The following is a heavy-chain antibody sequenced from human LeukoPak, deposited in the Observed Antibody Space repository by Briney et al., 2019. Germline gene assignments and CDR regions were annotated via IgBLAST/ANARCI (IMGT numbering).Heavy chain of an antibody. V-gene: IGHV3-23*01. CDR3: AKWGDYDILTGYYDSDY. D-gene: IGHD3-9*01. CDR1: GFTFSNYA. J-gene: IGHJ4*02. CDR2: VSGRDDSA. Sequence: GGSLRLSCTASGFTFSNYAMSWVRQAPGKGLEWVSAVSGRDDSAYYADSVKGRFTISRDTSKNTLYLQMNSLRAEDTAVYYCAKWGDYDILTGYYDSDYWGQGTLVTVSS.